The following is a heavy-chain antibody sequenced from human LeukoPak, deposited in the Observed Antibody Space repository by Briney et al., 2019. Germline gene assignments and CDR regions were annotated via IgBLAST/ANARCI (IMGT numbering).Heavy chain of an antibody. V-gene: IGHV3-21*03. CDR2: ISSSSSYI. Sequence: PGGSLRLSCAASGFTFSSYGMSWVRQAPGKGLEWVSSISSSSSYIYYADSVKGRFTISRDNAKNSLYLQMNSLRAEDTAVYYCARDHYDSSGYYGMDVWGQGTTVTVSS. J-gene: IGHJ6*02. CDR1: GFTFSSYG. CDR3: ARDHYDSSGYYGMDV. D-gene: IGHD3-22*01.